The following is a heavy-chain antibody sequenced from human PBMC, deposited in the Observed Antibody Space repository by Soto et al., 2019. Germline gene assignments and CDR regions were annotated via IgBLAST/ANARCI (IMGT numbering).Heavy chain of an antibody. D-gene: IGHD5-18*01. CDR2: IYYSGST. CDR1: GGFISSYY. CDR3: ARLTAMDFDY. Sequence: PSETLSLTCTVSGGFISSYYWSWIRQPPGKGLEWIGYIYYSGSTNYNPSLKSRVTISVDTSKNQFSLKLSSVTAADTAVYYCARLTAMDFDYWGQGTLVTVSS. V-gene: IGHV4-59*08. J-gene: IGHJ4*02.